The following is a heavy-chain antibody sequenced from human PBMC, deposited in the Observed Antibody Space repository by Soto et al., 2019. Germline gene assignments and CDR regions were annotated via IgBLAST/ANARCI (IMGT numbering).Heavy chain of an antibody. V-gene: IGHV4-39*01. CDR3: ATYSYCSSTSCEDYFDY. CDR2: IYYSGST. Sequence: QLQLQESGPGLVKPSETLSLTCTVSGGSISSSSYYWGWIRQPPGKGLEWIGSIYYSGSTYYNPSLKSRVTISVDTSKNQFSLKLSSVTAADTAVYYCATYSYCSSTSCEDYFDYWGQGTLVTVSS. D-gene: IGHD2-2*01. J-gene: IGHJ4*02. CDR1: GGSISSSSYY.